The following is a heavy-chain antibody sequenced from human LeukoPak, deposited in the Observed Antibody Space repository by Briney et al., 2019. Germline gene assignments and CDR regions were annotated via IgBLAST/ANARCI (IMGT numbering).Heavy chain of an antibody. CDR1: GFTFSSHS. D-gene: IGHD2-2*01. CDR2: ISSSSSYI. V-gene: IGHV3-21*01. Sequence: PGGSLRLSCAASGFTFSSHSMNWVRQAPGKGLEWVSSISSSSSYIYYADSVKGRFTISRDNAKNSLYLQMNSLRAEDTAVYYCARVGGIVVVPAARTYYMDAWGKGTTVTVSS. CDR3: ARVGGIVVVPAARTYYMDA. J-gene: IGHJ6*03.